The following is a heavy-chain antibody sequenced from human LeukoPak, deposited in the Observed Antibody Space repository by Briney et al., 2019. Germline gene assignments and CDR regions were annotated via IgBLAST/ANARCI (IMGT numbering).Heavy chain of an antibody. Sequence: SETLSLTCNVSGGSISSSSYYWGWIRQPPGKGLEWIGSIYYSGSTYYNPSLKSRVTISVDTSKNQFSLKLRSVTAADTAVYYCARLLLGGIDYWGQGTLVTVSS. CDR2: IYYSGST. J-gene: IGHJ4*02. CDR3: ARLLLGGIDY. D-gene: IGHD3-22*01. V-gene: IGHV4-39*01. CDR1: GGSISSSSYY.